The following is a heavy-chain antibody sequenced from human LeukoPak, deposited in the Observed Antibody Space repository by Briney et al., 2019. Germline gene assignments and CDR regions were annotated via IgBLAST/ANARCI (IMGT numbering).Heavy chain of an antibody. CDR3: ARDLHDYGGNANWFDP. CDR1: GGSISSSSYY. D-gene: IGHD4-23*01. CDR2: IYYSGST. J-gene: IGHJ5*02. V-gene: IGHV4-61*01. Sequence: SETLSLTCTVSGGSISSSSYYWSWIRQPPGKGLEWIGYIYYSGSTNYNPSLKSRVTISVDTSKNQFSLKLSSVTAADTAVYYCARDLHDYGGNANWFDPWGQGTLVTVSS.